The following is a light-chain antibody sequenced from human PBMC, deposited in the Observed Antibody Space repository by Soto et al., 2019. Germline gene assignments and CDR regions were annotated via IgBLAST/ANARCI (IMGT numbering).Light chain of an antibody. CDR2: EVS. Sequence: QSALTQPASVSGSLGQSITISCTGTSSDIGGYNYVSWYQQYPGKAPKVMIFEVSKRPSGVSNRFSGSKSGNMASLTISGLQAEDEGDYYCSSFTSTSTVLLGGGTKLTVL. CDR3: SSFTSTSTVL. V-gene: IGLV2-14*01. J-gene: IGLJ2*01. CDR1: SSDIGGYNY.